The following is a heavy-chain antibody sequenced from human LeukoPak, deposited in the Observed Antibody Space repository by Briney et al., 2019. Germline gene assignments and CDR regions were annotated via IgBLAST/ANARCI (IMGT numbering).Heavy chain of an antibody. CDR1: GGSISSGDYY. CDR3: ARDKGDYYDSSGYPYYSDY. V-gene: IGHV4-30-4*01. CDR2: IYYSGST. Sequence: SETLSLTCTVPGGSISSGDYYWSWIRQPPGKGLEWIGYIYYSGSTYYNPSLKSRVTISVDTSKNQFSLKLSSVTAADTAVYYCARDKGDYYDSSGYPYYSDYWGQGTLVTVSS. J-gene: IGHJ4*02. D-gene: IGHD3-22*01.